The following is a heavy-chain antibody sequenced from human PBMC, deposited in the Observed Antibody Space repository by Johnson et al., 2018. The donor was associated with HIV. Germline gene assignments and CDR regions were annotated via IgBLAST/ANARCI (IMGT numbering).Heavy chain of an antibody. CDR3: ARVGDGSGYYFDAFDI. CDR2: FNSDGTSP. D-gene: IGHD3-22*01. CDR1: GSTFSSHW. Sequence: MQLVESGGGVVQPGGSLRLSSAASGSTFSSHWMYWVRQAPGKGLVWVSRFNSDGTSPSYADSANGRSTTSRDNAKNTLFLQMNSLRAEDTAVYYCARVGDGSGYYFDAFDIWGQGTMVTVSS. J-gene: IGHJ3*02. V-gene: IGHV3-74*02.